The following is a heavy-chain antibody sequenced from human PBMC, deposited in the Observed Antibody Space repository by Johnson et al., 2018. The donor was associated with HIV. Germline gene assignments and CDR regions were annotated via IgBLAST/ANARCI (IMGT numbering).Heavy chain of an antibody. Sequence: QVQLVESGGGVVQPGRSLRLSCAASGFTFTTYAIHWVRQAPGRGLEWVAVISYDGSDEYYADSVRGRFTISRDTSKHTLYLQMNSLKTEDTAVYYCARDGRDMVTRGSFDVWGQGTVVTVSS. D-gene: IGHD5-18*01. V-gene: IGHV3-30*04. CDR1: GFTFTTYA. CDR3: ARDGRDMVTRGSFDV. J-gene: IGHJ3*01. CDR2: ISYDGSDE.